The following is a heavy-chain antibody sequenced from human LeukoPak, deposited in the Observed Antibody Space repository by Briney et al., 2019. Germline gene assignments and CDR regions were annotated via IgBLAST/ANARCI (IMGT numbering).Heavy chain of an antibody. D-gene: IGHD2-2*01. CDR2: INWNGGST. CDR1: YG. V-gene: IGHV3-20*03. J-gene: IGHJ3*02. Sequence: YGXSWXRQAPGKGLEWVSGINWNGGSTVYADSVKGRFTISRDNEKNSMYLKMNSLRAEDTALYYCARELLSGAFDIWGQGTMVTVSS. CDR3: ARELLSGAFDI.